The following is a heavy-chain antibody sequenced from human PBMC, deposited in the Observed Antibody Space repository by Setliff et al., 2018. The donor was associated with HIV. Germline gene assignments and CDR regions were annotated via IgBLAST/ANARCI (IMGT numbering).Heavy chain of an antibody. D-gene: IGHD2-21*01. Sequence: PGGSLRLSCAASFFTFSIYNMNWVRQAPGKGLEWLSYISSSSRTIYYADSVKGRFTISRDNSKNTLYVQMNSLRAEYTAVYYCARHDVDYMDVWGKGTTVTVSS. J-gene: IGHJ6*03. CDR2: ISSSSRTI. CDR3: ARHDVDYMDV. V-gene: IGHV3-48*01. CDR1: FFTFSIYN.